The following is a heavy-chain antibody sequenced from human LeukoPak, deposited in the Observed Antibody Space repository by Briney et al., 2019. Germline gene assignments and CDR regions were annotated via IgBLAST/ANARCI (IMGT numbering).Heavy chain of an antibody. Sequence: PGGSLRLSCAASGFTFSSYAMSWVRQAPGKGLEWVSAISGSGGSTYYADSVKGRFTISRDNAKNSLYLQMNSLRAEDTALYYCAKGGYSYGYFDYWGQGTLVTVSS. V-gene: IGHV3-23*01. D-gene: IGHD5-18*01. J-gene: IGHJ4*02. CDR1: GFTFSSYA. CDR2: ISGSGGST. CDR3: AKGGYSYGYFDY.